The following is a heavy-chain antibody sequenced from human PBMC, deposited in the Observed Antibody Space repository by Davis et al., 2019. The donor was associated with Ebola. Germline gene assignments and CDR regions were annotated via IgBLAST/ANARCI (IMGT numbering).Heavy chain of an antibody. CDR1: GYTFTSYG. J-gene: IGHJ5*02. Sequence: ASVKVSCKASGYTFTSYGISWVRQAPGQGLEWMGWISAYNGNTNYAQKLQGRVTMTTDTSTSTAYMELRSLRSDDTAVYYCARDLIYSSSWYLPTWAQFDPWGQGTLVTVSS. D-gene: IGHD6-13*01. CDR2: ISAYNGNT. CDR3: ARDLIYSSSWYLPTWAQFDP. V-gene: IGHV1-18*04.